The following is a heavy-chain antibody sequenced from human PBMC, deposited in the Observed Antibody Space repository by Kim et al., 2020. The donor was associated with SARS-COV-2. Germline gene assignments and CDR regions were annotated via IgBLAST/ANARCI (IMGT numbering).Heavy chain of an antibody. CDR3: ARGGYSYGLGYYFDY. V-gene: IGHV4-31*03. J-gene: IGHJ4*02. CDR1: GGSISSGGYY. Sequence: SETLSLTCTVSGGSISSGGYYWSWIRQHPGKGLEWIGYIYYSGSTYYNPSLKSRVTISVDTSKNQFSLKLSSVTAADTAVYYCARGGYSYGLGYYFDYWGQGTLVTVSS. D-gene: IGHD5-18*01. CDR2: IYYSGST.